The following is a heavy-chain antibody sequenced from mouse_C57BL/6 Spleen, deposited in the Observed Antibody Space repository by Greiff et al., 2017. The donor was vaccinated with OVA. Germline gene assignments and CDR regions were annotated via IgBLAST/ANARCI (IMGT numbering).Heavy chain of an antibody. V-gene: IGHV1-72*01. CDR1: GYTFTSYW. CDR3: ARPYYDYDWFAY. CDR2: IDPNSGGT. J-gene: IGHJ3*01. D-gene: IGHD2-4*01. Sequence: QVQLKQPGAELVKPGASVKLSCKASGYTFTSYWMHWVKQRPGRGLEWIGRIDPNSGGTKYNEKFKSKATLTVDKPSSTAYMQLSSLTSEDSAVYYCARPYYDYDWFAYWGQGTLVTVSA.